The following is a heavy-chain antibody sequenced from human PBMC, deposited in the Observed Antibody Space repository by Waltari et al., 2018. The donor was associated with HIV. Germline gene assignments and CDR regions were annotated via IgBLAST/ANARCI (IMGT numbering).Heavy chain of an antibody. Sequence: QVHLVQSGAEVKMPGASVRVSCKTSGYIFTNYGVSWVRQAPGQGLEWLGWIGGYNGNTNSAHRLQGRVTLTTDTSTSTAYMELRSLRSDYTAVYYCARGLGGSYYYGVDVWGQGTTVTVS. CDR1: GYIFTNYG. CDR3: ARGLGGSYYYGVDV. CDR2: IGGYNGNT. V-gene: IGHV1-18*01. J-gene: IGHJ6*02.